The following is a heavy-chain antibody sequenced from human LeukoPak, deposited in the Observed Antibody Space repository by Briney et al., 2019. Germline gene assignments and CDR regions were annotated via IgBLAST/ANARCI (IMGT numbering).Heavy chain of an antibody. CDR2: LFYSGNI. Sequence: SETLSLTCTVSGGSIYTGDYYWAWIRQPPGEALGWIGSLFYSGNIYYSPSLKSRVTMSVDTSKNQFSLNLSSVTAADTAVHYCARENIVSTRDFDFWGRGAQVTVSS. J-gene: IGHJ4*02. CDR3: ARENIVSTRDFDF. CDR1: GGSIYTGDYY. D-gene: IGHD5/OR15-5a*01. V-gene: IGHV4-39*07.